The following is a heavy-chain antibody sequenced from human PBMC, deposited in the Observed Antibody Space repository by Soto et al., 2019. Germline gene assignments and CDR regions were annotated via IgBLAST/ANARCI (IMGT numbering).Heavy chain of an antibody. CDR2: IIPIFGTA. V-gene: IGHV1-69*13. CDR1: GGTFSSYA. J-gene: IGHJ4*02. CDR3: ARGTYYYGSGSPLPFDY. Sequence: SVKVSCKASGGTFSSYAISWVRQAPGQGLEWMGGIIPIFGTANYAQKFQGRVTITADESTSTAYMELSSLRSEDTAVYYCARGTYYYGSGSPLPFDYWGQGTLVTVSS. D-gene: IGHD3-10*01.